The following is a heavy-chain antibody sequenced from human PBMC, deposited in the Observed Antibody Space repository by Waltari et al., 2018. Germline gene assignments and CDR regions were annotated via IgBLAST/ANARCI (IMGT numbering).Heavy chain of an antibody. Sequence: EAQLVESGGGLVQPGGSLRLSCAGSGFTFGPFSMSWVRQAPGKGLEWVSGISGNGSYPHYADSVKGRFTISRDTSTNTLHLQMISLRAEDTATYFCAKDQSHFGSPKFYHHDAFDIWGQGTMVTV. CDR3: AKDQSHFGSPKFYHHDAFDI. CDR1: GFTFGPFS. V-gene: IGHV3-23*04. D-gene: IGHD3-3*01. J-gene: IGHJ3*02. CDR2: ISGNGSYP.